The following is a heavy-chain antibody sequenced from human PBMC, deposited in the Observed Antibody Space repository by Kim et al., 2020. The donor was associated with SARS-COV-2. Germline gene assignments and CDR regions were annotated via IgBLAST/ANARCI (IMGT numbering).Heavy chain of an antibody. Sequence: DSVKGRFTISRDNSNNSLYLQMNSLRNEDTALYYCAKDTIYGSGRFPLACWGQGTLVTLSS. D-gene: IGHD3-10*01. V-gene: IGHV3-43*01. J-gene: IGHJ4*02. CDR3: AKDTIYGSGRFPLAC.